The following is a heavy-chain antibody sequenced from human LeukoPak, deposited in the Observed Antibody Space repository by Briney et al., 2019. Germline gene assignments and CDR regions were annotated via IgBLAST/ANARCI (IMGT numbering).Heavy chain of an antibody. CDR2: IVGDGSKA. D-gene: IGHD7-27*01. Sequence: GGSLRLSCAASGFTFSTYVMQWVRQAPGKGLEWVAVIVGDGSKAHYADSVRGRFTVSRDNSKNTLYLQMNSLRAEDTAVYYCARDSITGDNSLDYWGRGTLVTVSS. J-gene: IGHJ4*02. CDR1: GFTFSTYV. CDR3: ARDSITGDNSLDY. V-gene: IGHV3-33*05.